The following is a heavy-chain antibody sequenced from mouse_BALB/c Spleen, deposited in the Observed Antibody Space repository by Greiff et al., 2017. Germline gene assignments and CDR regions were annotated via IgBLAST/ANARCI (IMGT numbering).Heavy chain of an antibody. D-gene: IGHD2-3*01. Sequence: EVQRVESGPSLVKPSQTLSLTCSVTGDSITSGYWNWIRKFPGNKLEYMGYISYSGSTYYNPSLKSRISITRDTSKNQYYLQLNSVTTEDTATYYCARGAYDGYYVDYWGQGTTLTVSS. CDR2: ISYSGST. CDR1: GDSITSGY. CDR3: ARGAYDGYYVDY. V-gene: IGHV3-8*02. J-gene: IGHJ2*01.